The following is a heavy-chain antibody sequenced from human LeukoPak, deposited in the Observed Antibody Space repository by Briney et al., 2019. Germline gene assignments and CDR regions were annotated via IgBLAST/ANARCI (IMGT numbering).Heavy chain of an antibody. J-gene: IGHJ3*02. D-gene: IGHD3-22*01. V-gene: IGHV1-69*06. CDR1: GGTFSSYA. CDR3: AAGEDYYDSSASRAFDI. Sequence: SVKVSCKASGGTFSSYAISWVRQAPGQGLEWMGGIIPIFGTANYAQKFQGRVTITADKSTSTAYMELSSLRSEDTAVYYCAAGEDYYDSSASRAFDIWGQGTMVTVSS. CDR2: IIPIFGTA.